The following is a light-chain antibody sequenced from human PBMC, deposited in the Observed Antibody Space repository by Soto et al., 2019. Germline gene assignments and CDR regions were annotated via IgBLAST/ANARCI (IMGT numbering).Light chain of an antibody. V-gene: IGLV1-40*01. Sequence: QSALTQPPSVSGAPGQRVTISCTGSSSNIGAGYDVHWYQQLPGTAPKLLIYGNSNRPSGVPDRFSGSKSGTSASLAITGRQAEDEADYYCQSYDSGLSGSVFGGGTKLTVL. J-gene: IGLJ3*02. CDR3: QSYDSGLSGSV. CDR2: GNS. CDR1: SSNIGAGYD.